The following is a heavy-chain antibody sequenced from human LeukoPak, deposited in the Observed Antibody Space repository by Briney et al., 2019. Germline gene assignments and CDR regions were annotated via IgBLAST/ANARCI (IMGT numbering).Heavy chain of an antibody. D-gene: IGHD5-24*01. V-gene: IGHV1-8*01. J-gene: IGHJ4*02. CDR1: GYTFTSYD. CDR3: ARGVGDGYNINDY. CDR2: MNPNSGNT. Sequence: ASVKVSCKASGYTFTSYDINWVRQAIGQGLEWMGWMNPNSGNTGYAQKFQGRVTMTRNTSVSTAYMELSRLRSDDTAVYYCARGVGDGYNINDYWGQGTLVTVSS.